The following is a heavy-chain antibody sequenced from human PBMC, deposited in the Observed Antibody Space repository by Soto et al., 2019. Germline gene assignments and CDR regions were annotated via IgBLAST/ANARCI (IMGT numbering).Heavy chain of an antibody. D-gene: IGHD1-7*01. J-gene: IGHJ5*01. Sequence: PSESLTLTCAVYGGSFSGYYLSWIRQPPGKGLEWIGEINHNGSTNYNPYLKSRVTISVDTSKNQFSLKLSYVTAADTAVYYCARNPPISRYSWNYVYWFDYWGQGTLVTVSS. V-gene: IGHV4-34*01. CDR3: ARNPPISRYSWNYVYWFDY. CDR1: GGSFSGYY. CDR2: INHNGST.